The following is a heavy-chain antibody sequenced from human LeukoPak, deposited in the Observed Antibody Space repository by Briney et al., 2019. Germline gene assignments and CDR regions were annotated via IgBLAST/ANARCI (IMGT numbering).Heavy chain of an antibody. Sequence: GGSLRLSCAASGFTFSSYWMNWARQAPGKGLEWVASINHNGNVNYYVDSVKGRFTISRDNAKNSLYLQMSNLRAEDTAVYYCAKTSTRIPLVDYWGQGTLVTVSS. CDR1: GFTFSSYW. CDR3: AKTSTRIPLVDY. J-gene: IGHJ4*02. V-gene: IGHV3-7*01. CDR2: INHNGNVN.